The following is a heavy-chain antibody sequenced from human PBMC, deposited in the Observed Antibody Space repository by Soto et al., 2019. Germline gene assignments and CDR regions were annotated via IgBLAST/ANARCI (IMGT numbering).Heavy chain of an antibody. CDR3: ARSLSTIVGRPGS. J-gene: IGHJ5*02. D-gene: IGHD3-16*02. Sequence: ASVKVSCKASGYTFTGYYMHWVRKAPGQGLEWMGWINPNSGDTKYAQKFQGRVTMTRDTSTRTAYMEVRRLTSNDTAVYYCARSLSTIVGRPGSWGQGTLVTVS. V-gene: IGHV1-2*02. CDR1: GYTFTGYY. CDR2: INPNSGDT.